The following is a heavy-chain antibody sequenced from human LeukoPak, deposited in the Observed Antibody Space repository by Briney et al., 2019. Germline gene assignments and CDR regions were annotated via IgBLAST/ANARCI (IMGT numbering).Heavy chain of an antibody. CDR1: AGSISGYY. J-gene: IGHJ4*02. Sequence: TSETLSLTCTVSAGSISGYYWSWLRQPPGKGREWIGYIYSSGSTNYNPSLKSRAIISVDTSKNQFSLKLRSVTAAETAVYYCAKHGPGGYFDYWGQGTLVTVSS. CDR3: AKHGPGGYFDY. D-gene: IGHD3-10*01. CDR2: IYSSGST. V-gene: IGHV4-59*08.